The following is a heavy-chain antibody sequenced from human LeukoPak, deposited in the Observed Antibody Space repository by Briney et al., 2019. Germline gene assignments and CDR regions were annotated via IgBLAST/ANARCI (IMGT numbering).Heavy chain of an antibody. CDR3: ARAAYGDYADY. V-gene: IGHV4-61*02. CDR1: GCPLRSGSYS. CDR2: IYTSGST. J-gene: IGHJ4*02. D-gene: IGHD4-17*01. Sequence: SETLSPTCTCPGCPLRSGSYSWGLVPRPPREGLEWIGRIYTSGSTNYNPSLKSRVTISVDTSKNQFSLKLSSVTAADTAVYYCARAAYGDYADYWGQGTLVTVSS.